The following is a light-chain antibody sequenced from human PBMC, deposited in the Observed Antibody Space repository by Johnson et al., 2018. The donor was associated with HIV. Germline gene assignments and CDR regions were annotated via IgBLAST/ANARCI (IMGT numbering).Light chain of an antibody. J-gene: IGLJ5*01. CDR1: SSNIGNNY. CDR2: ENN. CDR3: GTWNNSLSHPLLSLENV. V-gene: IGLV1-51*02. Sequence: QPVLTQPPSVSAAPGQKVTISCSGSSSNIGNNYVSWYQQLPGTAPKLLIYENNKRPSGIPDRFSGSKSGTSATLGITGLQTGDEADYYCGTWNNSLSHPLLSLENVFG.